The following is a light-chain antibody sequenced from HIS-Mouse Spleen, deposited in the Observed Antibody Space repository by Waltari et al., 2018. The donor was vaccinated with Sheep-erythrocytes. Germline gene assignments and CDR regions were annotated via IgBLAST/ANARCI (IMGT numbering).Light chain of an antibody. V-gene: IGLV2-23*01. J-gene: IGLJ3*02. Sequence: QSALTQPRSVSGSPGQSITISCTGTSSDVGSYNLVSWYQQHPGKAPKLMIYEGSKRPSGVSNRFSGSKSGNTASLTISGLQAEDEADYYCCSYAGSFWVFGGGTKLTVL. CDR1: SSDVGSYNL. CDR2: EGS. CDR3: CSYAGSFWV.